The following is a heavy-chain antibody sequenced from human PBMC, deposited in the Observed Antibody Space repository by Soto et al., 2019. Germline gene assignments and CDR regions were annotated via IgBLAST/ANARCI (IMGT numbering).Heavy chain of an antibody. CDR1: GFTFRSYA. CDR2: VSFDEHDK. D-gene: IGHD3-16*01. J-gene: IGHJ4*02. V-gene: IGHV3-30*18. CDR3: AKDRGGPLDY. Sequence: QVQLVESGGGVVQPGRSLRLSCAASGFTFRSYAMHWVRQAPGTGLEWLATVSFDEHDKFYADSVKGRFTISRGNSKNTLYLQMNSLRAEDTAVYFCAKDRGGPLDYWGQGALVTVSS.